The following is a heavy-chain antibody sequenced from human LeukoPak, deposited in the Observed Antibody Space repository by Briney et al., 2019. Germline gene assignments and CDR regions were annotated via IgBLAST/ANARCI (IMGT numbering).Heavy chain of an antibody. CDR1: GFTFSSYE. CDR2: ISSSGSTI. CDR3: ARVPNPYSSSWYGY. D-gene: IGHD6-13*01. V-gene: IGHV3-48*03. J-gene: IGHJ4*02. Sequence: GGSLRLSCAASGFTFSSYEMNWVRQAPGKGLEWVSYISSSGSTIYYADSVKGRLTISRDNAKNSLYLQMNSLRAEDTAVYYCARVPNPYSSSWYGYWGQGTLVTVSS.